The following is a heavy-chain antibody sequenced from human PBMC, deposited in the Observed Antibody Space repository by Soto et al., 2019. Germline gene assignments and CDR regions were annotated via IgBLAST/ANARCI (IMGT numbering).Heavy chain of an antibody. CDR1: GFTFGIYW. Sequence: EVQLVESGGDLVQPGGSLRLSCAASGFTFGIYWMSWVRQAPGKGLEWVGTIKFDASEKKYVDSVKGRFTMSRDNAKNSLYLQMDSLRADDTAVCYCARDAGYGSGNSVNHYLDNWGQGTQVTVSP. J-gene: IGHJ4*02. CDR2: IKFDASEK. D-gene: IGHD3-10*01. V-gene: IGHV3-7*01. CDR3: ARDAGYGSGNSVNHYLDN.